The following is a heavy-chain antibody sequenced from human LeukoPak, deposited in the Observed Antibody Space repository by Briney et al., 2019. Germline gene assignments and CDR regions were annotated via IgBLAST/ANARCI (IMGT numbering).Heavy chain of an antibody. J-gene: IGHJ4*02. CDR2: INHSGST. CDR3: GRGLSGAAAGTSLFDY. D-gene: IGHD6-13*01. Sequence: PSETLSLTCAVYGGSFSGYYWSWIRQPPGKGLEWIGEINHSGSTNYNPSLKSRVTISVDTSKNQFSLKLSSVIGAAMGVYYGGRGLSGAAAGTSLFDYWGQGTLVTVSS. V-gene: IGHV4-34*01. CDR1: GGSFSGYY.